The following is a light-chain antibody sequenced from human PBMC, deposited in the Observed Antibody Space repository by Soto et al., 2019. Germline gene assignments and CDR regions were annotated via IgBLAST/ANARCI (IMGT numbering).Light chain of an antibody. Sequence: QSVLAQPPSASGSPGQSVTISCTGTSSDVGGYNFVSWYQQHPGKVPNLMIYEVTKRPSGVPDRFAGSKAGNTASLTVSGLQAEDEADYCCSSYAGSNIVVFGGGTKVTVL. CDR2: EVT. J-gene: IGLJ2*01. CDR3: SSYAGSNIVV. CDR1: SSDVGGYNF. V-gene: IGLV2-8*01.